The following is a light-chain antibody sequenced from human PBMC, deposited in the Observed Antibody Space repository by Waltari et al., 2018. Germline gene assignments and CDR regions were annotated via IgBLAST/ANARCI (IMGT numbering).Light chain of an antibody. CDR1: KLGNRK. V-gene: IGLV3-1*01. CDR2: ENS. J-gene: IGLJ3*02. Sequence: SYDLTQSPSVSVSPVQTVSITCSGDKLGNRKACWYQQKPGQSPTLLIFENSKRPSGIPERFSGSNSGNTATLTIRGTQALDDGDYYCQAWDTRGAWVFGGGTKLTVL. CDR3: QAWDTRGAWV.